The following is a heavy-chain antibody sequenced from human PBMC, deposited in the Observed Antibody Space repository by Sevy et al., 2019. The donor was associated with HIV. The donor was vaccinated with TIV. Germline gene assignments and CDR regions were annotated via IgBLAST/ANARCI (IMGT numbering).Heavy chain of an antibody. CDR3: ARDLRYCSGGSCYSSVNLSY. D-gene: IGHD2-15*01. J-gene: IGHJ4*02. CDR2: ISAYNGNT. CDR1: GYTFTGYG. V-gene: IGHV1-18*01. Sequence: ASVKVSCKASGYTFTGYGISWVRQAPGQGLEWMGWISAYNGNTNYAQKLQGRVTMTTDTSTSTAYMELRSLRSDDTAVYYCARDLRYCSGGSCYSSVNLSYWGQGTLVTVSS.